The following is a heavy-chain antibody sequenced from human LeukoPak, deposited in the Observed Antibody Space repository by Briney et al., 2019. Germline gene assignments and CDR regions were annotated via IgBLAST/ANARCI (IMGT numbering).Heavy chain of an antibody. Sequence: GGSLGLSCAASGFTFSNYGMHWVRQAPGQGLEWVAFIKYDGNNKYYADSLKGRFTVSRDNSKNTLYLQMNSLRTEDTAVYYCAKDTHIGYGDPSALYDYWGQGTLVTVSS. CDR3: AKDTHIGYGDPSALYDY. CDR1: GFTFSNYG. J-gene: IGHJ4*02. V-gene: IGHV3-30*02. CDR2: IKYDGNNK. D-gene: IGHD4/OR15-4a*01.